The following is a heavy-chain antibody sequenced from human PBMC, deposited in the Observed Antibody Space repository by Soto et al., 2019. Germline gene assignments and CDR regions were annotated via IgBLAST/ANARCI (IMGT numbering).Heavy chain of an antibody. Sequence: QLQLQESGSGLVKPSQTLSLTCAVSGGSIRSGGYSWSWIRQPPGKGLEWIGYIYESGSTYYNPSLKSRVTISVDRSKNQFSLKLSSVTAADTAVYYCARAHYGDYGYGMYVWGQGTTVTVSS. CDR2: IYESGST. D-gene: IGHD4-17*01. J-gene: IGHJ6*02. V-gene: IGHV4-30-2*01. CDR3: ARAHYGDYGYGMYV. CDR1: GGSIRSGGYS.